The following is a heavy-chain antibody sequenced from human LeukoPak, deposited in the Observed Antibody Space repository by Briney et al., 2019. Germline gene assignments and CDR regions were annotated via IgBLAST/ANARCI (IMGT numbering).Heavy chain of an antibody. D-gene: IGHD6-19*01. CDR2: ISGSSSYI. Sequence: GGSLRLSCAASGFTFSSYSMNWVRQAPGKGLEWVSSISGSSSYIYYADSVKGRFTISRDNAKNSLYLQMNSLRAEDTAVYYCAREAVAAPFDYWGQGNLVTVSS. V-gene: IGHV3-21*01. CDR3: AREAVAAPFDY. J-gene: IGHJ4*02. CDR1: GFTFSSYS.